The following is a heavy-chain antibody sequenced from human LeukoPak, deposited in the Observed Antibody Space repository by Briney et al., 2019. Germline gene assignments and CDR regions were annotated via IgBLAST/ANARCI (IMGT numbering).Heavy chain of an antibody. CDR3: ARYCSGGDCYSKALDY. V-gene: IGHV4-59*01. CDR1: GGSIDNYW. J-gene: IGHJ4*02. CDR2: TYYSGST. Sequence: KPSETLSLTCSVSGGSIDNYWWNWIRQPPGKGLEWIGYTYYSGSTSYNPSLKSRLTISVDTSLNQFSLKLNSVTAADTAVYYCARYCSGGDCYSKALDYWGQGILVTVSS. D-gene: IGHD2-15*01.